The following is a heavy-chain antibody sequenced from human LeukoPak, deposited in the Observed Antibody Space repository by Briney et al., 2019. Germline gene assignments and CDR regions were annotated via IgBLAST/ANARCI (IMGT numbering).Heavy chain of an antibody. V-gene: IGHV4-4*07. Sequence: SETLSLTCTVSGGAISNYYWSWIRQSAGKGLEWIGQIYGSGGTNYNPSLKSRVTMSTDKSKNQISLRLSSVTAADTAIYYCARNRSNDFGEVPFDIWGQGTKVSVSS. D-gene: IGHD3-16*01. CDR1: GGAISNYY. J-gene: IGHJ3*02. CDR2: IYGSGGT. CDR3: ARNRSNDFGEVPFDI.